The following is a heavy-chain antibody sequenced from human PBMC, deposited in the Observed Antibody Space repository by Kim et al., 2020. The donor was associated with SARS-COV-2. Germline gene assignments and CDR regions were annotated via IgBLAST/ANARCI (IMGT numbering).Heavy chain of an antibody. CDR3: AKGGSWDTAMDIDY. V-gene: IGHV3-9*01. Sequence: GGSLRLSCAASGFTFDDYAMHWVRQAPGKGLEWVSGISWNSGSIGYADSVKGRFTISRDNAKNSLYLQMNSLRAEDTALYYCAKGGSWDTAMDIDYWGQGTLVTVSS. J-gene: IGHJ4*02. D-gene: IGHD5-18*01. CDR2: ISWNSGSI. CDR1: GFTFDDYA.